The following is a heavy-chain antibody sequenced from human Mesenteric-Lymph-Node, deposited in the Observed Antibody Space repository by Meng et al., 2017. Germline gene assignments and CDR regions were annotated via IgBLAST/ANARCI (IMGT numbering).Heavy chain of an antibody. J-gene: IGHJ4*02. CDR2: IYYTGST. D-gene: IGHD5-24*01. CDR3: AREAGRDGYATPKFDY. V-gene: IGHV4-31*03. Sequence: DSGPVLVTPPPPPSLTCPFSGGSIVSGDYSWSWTRQHPGKGLEWIGYIYYTGSTFYNPSLKSRVTISVDTSKNQFSLKLISATAADTAVYYCAREAGRDGYATPKFDYWGQGTLVTVSS. CDR1: GGSIVSGDYS.